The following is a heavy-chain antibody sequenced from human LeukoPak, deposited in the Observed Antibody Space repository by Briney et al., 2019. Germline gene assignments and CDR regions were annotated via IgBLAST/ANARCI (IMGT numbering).Heavy chain of an antibody. CDR3: ARVAKAFGGVIVSYPGDY. CDR1: GFTFSSYA. Sequence: GGSLRLSCAASGFTFSSYAMHWVRQAPGKGLEWVAAISYDGSNKYYADSVKGRFTISRDNSKNTLYLQMNSLRAEDTAVYYCARVAKAFGGVIVSYPGDYWGQGALVTVSS. J-gene: IGHJ4*02. V-gene: IGHV3-30-3*01. CDR2: ISYDGSNK. D-gene: IGHD3-16*02.